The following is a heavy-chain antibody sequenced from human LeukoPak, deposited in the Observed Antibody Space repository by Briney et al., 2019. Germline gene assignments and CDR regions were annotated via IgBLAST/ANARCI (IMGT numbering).Heavy chain of an antibody. CDR2: IIPILGSA. J-gene: IGHJ4*02. D-gene: IGHD3-10*01. CDR1: GGSFSNYA. CDR3: ARGERAIPIYY. V-gene: IGHV1-69*13. Sequence: SVKVSCKASGGSFSNYAISWVRQAPGQGLEWMGGIIPILGSATYAQHFQGRVTITVDESTTTAYMELSSLRPGDTAVFYCARGERAIPIYYWGQGTLVTVSS.